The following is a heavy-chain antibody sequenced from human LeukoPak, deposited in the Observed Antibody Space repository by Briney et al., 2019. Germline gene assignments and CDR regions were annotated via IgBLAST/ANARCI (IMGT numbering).Heavy chain of an antibody. CDR2: ISSSSTYI. CDR1: GFTFSTCS. D-gene: IGHD6-6*01. J-gene: IGHJ4*02. Sequence: GGSLRLSCAASGFTFSTCSMTWVRQAPGKGLEWVSAISSSSTYIYYADSVKGRFTISRDDAKNSLSLQMNSLRAEDTAVYFCAGYCSSEDYWGQGTLVTVSS. V-gene: IGHV3-21*01. CDR3: AGYCSSEDY.